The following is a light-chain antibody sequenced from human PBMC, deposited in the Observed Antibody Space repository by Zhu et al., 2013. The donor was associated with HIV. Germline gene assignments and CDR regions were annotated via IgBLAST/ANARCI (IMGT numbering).Light chain of an antibody. Sequence: EIVMTQSPATLSVSPGERATLSCRASQSVNSNLAWYQQKPGQAPRLLIYGASTRAIGLPPRFSGSGSGTEFTLTISSLQSEDFAVYYCQQYNNWPPMYSFGQGTKLEIK. J-gene: IGKJ2*03. V-gene: IGKV3-15*01. CDR1: QSVNSN. CDR3: QQYNNWPPMYS. CDR2: GAS.